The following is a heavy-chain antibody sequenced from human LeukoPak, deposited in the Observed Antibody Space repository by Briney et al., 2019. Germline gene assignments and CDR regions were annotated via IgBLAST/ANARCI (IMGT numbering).Heavy chain of an antibody. J-gene: IGHJ5*02. V-gene: IGHV4-39*07. CDR1: GGSISSSSYY. Sequence: SETLSLTCTVSGGSISSSSYYCGWIRQPPGKGLEWIGSIYYSGSTYYNPSLKSRVTTSVDTSKNQFSLKLSSVTAADTAVYYCARRYYYDSGNWFDPWGQGTLVTVSS. D-gene: IGHD3-22*01. CDR3: ARRYYYDSGNWFDP. CDR2: IYYSGST.